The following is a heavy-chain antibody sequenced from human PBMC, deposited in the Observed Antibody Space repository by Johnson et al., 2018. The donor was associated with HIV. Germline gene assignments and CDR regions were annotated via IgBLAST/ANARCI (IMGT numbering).Heavy chain of an antibody. V-gene: IGHV3-23*04. CDR2: ISGSGGST. CDR1: GFTFSSYA. CDR3: ARGSSSWLDDAFDI. Sequence: EQLVESGGGVVQPGRSLRLSCAASGFTFSSYAMHWVRQAPGKGLEWVSAISGSGGSTYYADSVKGRFTISRDNSKNTLYLQMNSRRAEDTAVYYCARGSSSWLDDAFDIWGQGTMVTVSS. J-gene: IGHJ3*02. D-gene: IGHD6-13*01.